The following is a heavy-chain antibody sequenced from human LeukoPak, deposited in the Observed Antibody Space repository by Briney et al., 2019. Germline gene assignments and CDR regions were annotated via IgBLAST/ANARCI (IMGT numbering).Heavy chain of an antibody. CDR3: ANGGYCSGGSCYLFDY. V-gene: IGHV3-23*01. D-gene: IGHD2-15*01. CDR2: ISGSGGST. CDR1: GFTFSSYA. Sequence: QSGGSLRLSCAASGFTFSSYAMSWVRQAPGKGLEWVSAISGSGGSTYYADSVKGRFTISRDNSKNTLYLQMNSLRAEDTAVYYCANGGYCSGGSCYLFDYWGQGTLVTVSS. J-gene: IGHJ4*02.